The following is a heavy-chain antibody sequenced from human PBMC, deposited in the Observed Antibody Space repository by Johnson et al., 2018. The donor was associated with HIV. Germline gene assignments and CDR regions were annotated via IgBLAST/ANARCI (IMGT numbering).Heavy chain of an antibody. CDR2: IGTAGDT. CDR3: ARDLPSSGPDNGDAFDI. D-gene: IGHD3-22*01. Sequence: VQLVESGGGFVQPGGSLRLSCAASGFTFSSYDMHWVRQATGKGLEWVSAIGTAGDTYYPGSVKGRFTISRENAKNSLYLQMNSLRAGDTAVYYCARDLPSSGPDNGDAFDIWGQGTMVTVSS. V-gene: IGHV3-13*01. CDR1: GFTFSSYD. J-gene: IGHJ3*02.